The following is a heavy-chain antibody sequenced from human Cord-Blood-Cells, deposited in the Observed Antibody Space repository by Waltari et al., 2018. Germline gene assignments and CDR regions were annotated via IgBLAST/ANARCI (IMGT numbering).Heavy chain of an antibody. CDR2: IKSKTDGGTT. D-gene: IGHD3-16*02. Sequence: EVQLVESGGGLVKPGGSLRLSCAASGFTFSNAWMSWVRQAPGKGTEWVGRIKSKTDGGTTDYAAPVKGRFTISRDDSKNTLYLQMNSLKTEDTAVYYCTTDPDYVWGSYRYDAFDIWGQGTMVTVSS. V-gene: IGHV3-15*01. CDR3: TTDPDYVWGSYRYDAFDI. CDR1: GFTFSNAW. J-gene: IGHJ3*02.